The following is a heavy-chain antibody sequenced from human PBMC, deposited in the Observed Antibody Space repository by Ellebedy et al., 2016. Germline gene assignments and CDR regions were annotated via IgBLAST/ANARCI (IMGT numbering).Heavy chain of an antibody. CDR1: GGSFNSRNW. V-gene: IGHV4-4*02. J-gene: IGHJ3*01. CDR3: VKHGSGSYHSRDAFDV. CDR2: IYQGHGGT. Sequence: SETLSLTXAVSGGSFNSRNWWSWVRQPPGQGLEWIGEIYQGHGGTNYNPSLKTRLTMSIDDSKNQLSLRLFSVTAADTAVYYCVKHGSGSYHSRDAFDVWGRGTMVSVSS. D-gene: IGHD3-10*01.